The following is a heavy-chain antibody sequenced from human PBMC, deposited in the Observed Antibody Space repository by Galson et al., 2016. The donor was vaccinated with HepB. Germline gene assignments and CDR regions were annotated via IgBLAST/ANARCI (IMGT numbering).Heavy chain of an antibody. CDR3: ARIGRGVGVFDM. CDR2: IYHLGTT. Sequence: ETLSLTCTVSGGSISSSNWWTWVRQPPGKRPEWIGEIYHLGTTNYNPSLKSRVTISVEKSKKQFSLKLNSVTPADTAVYYCARIGRGVGVFDMWGQGTMAIVSS. D-gene: IGHD3-10*01. J-gene: IGHJ3*02. CDR1: GGSISSSNW. V-gene: IGHV4-4*02.